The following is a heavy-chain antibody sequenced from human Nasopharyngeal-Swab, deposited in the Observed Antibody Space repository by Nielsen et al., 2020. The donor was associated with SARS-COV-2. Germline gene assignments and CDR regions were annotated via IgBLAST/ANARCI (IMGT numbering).Heavy chain of an antibody. J-gene: IGHJ5*02. CDR2: ISWNSGSI. CDR3: AKDTSSYISGWFDP. CDR1: GFTFDDYA. V-gene: IGHV3-9*01. D-gene: IGHD6-13*01. Sequence: GGSLRLSCAASGFTFDDYAMHWVRQAPGKGLEWVSGISWNSGSIGYADSVKGRFTISRDNAKNSPYLQMNSLRAEDTALYYCAKDTSSYISGWFDPWGQGTLVTVSS.